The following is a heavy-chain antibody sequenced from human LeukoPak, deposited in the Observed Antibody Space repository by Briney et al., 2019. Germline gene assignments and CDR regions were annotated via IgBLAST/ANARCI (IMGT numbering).Heavy chain of an antibody. CDR3: ARDYGGNSGDFDY. D-gene: IGHD4-23*01. Sequence: GGSLRLSCAASGFTFNNYWIHWVRQAPGKGLVWVSRINTDGRTTIYADSVKGRFTISRDNAKNTVHLQMNSLRAEDTAVYYCARDYGGNSGDFDYWGQGTLVTVSS. CDR2: INTDGRTT. V-gene: IGHV3-74*01. CDR1: GFTFNNYW. J-gene: IGHJ4*02.